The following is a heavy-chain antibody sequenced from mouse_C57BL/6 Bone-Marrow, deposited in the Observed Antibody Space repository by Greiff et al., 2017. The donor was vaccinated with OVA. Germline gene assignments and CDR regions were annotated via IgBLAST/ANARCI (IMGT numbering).Heavy chain of an antibody. D-gene: IGHD3-2*02. CDR2: FYPGSGSI. J-gene: IGHJ2*01. CDR1: GYTFTEYT. Sequence: QVQLQQSGAELVKPGASVKLSCKASGYTFTEYTIHWVKQRSGQGLEWIGWFYPGSGSIKYNEKFKDKATLTADKSSSTVYMELSRLTSADSAVYFCARHGEAHLRQLSPVYFDYWGQGTTLTVSS. V-gene: IGHV1-62-2*01. CDR3: ARHGEAHLRQLSPVYFDY.